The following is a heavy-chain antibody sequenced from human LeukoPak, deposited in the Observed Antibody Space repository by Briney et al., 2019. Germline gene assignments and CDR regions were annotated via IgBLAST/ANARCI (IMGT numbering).Heavy chain of an antibody. D-gene: IGHD3-10*01. CDR2: ISYDGSNK. CDR3: ASYYHQGFDP. V-gene: IGHV3-30*04. Sequence: GGSLRLSCAASGFTFSSYAMHWVRQAPGKGLEWVAVISYDGSNKYYADSVKGRFTISRDNSKNTLYLQMNSLRAEDTAVYYCASYYHQGFDPWGQGTLVTVSS. CDR1: GFTFSSYA. J-gene: IGHJ5*02.